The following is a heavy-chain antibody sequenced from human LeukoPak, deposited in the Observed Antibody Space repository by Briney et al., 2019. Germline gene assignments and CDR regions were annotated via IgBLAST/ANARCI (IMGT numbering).Heavy chain of an antibody. CDR2: MNPDSGNA. V-gene: IGHV1-8*01. J-gene: IGHJ4*02. D-gene: IGHD3-3*01. CDR1: GYTFTDHD. CDR3: AVEGTLLGGDYY. Sequence: ASVKVSCKTSGYTFTDHDINWVRQVTGQGLEWMGWMNPDSGNADYAHKFQGRVTMTRNSSTSTAYLELSSLRSDDTAVYYCAVEGTLLGGDYYWGQGTLVTVSS.